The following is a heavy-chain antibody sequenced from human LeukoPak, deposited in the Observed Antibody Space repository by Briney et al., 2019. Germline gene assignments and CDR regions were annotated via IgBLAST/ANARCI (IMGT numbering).Heavy chain of an antibody. CDR1: GLSFSTYA. CDR2: IRGSGANT. V-gene: IGHV3-23*01. Sequence: PGGPLRLSCAASGLSFSTYAMSWVRQAPGKGLEWVSSIRGSGANTYYANSVRGRFTISRDKSKNTLYLHMNSLRAEDTAVYYCAKERARYTNPYYFDYWGEGTLVTVSS. J-gene: IGHJ4*02. CDR3: AKERARYTNPYYFDY. D-gene: IGHD3-16*02.